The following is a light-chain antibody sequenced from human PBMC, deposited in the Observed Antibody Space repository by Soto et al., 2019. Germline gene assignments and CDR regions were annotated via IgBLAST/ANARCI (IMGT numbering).Light chain of an antibody. Sequence: EIVLTQSPGTLSLSPGDRATLSCRASQSVSSNYLVWYEQKPCQSPRLLIYGASRGAAGIPDRFSGRGSGTDFTLIICRLEPEDFAVYFCQQYGRSPMFTFGQGTKVNIK. CDR2: GAS. J-gene: IGKJ2*01. CDR3: QQYGRSPMFT. CDR1: QSVSSNY. V-gene: IGKV3-20*01.